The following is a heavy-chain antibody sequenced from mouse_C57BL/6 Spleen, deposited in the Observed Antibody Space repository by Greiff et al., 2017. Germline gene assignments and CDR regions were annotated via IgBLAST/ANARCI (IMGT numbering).Heavy chain of an antibody. CDR3: ARKVGRGFAY. Sequence: QVQLKQSGAELVRPGTSVKVSCKASGYAFTNYLIEWVKQRPGQGLEWIGVLNPGSGGTNYNEKFKGKATLTADKSSSPAYMQLSSLTSEDSSVYFCARKVGRGFAYWGQGSLVTVSA. CDR1: GYAFTNYL. D-gene: IGHD4-1*01. J-gene: IGHJ3*01. V-gene: IGHV1-54*01. CDR2: LNPGSGGT.